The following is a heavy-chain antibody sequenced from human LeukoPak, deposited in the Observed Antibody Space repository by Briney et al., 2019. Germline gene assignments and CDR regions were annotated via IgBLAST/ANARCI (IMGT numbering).Heavy chain of an antibody. CDR2: INTNTGNP. V-gene: IGHV7-4-1*02. J-gene: IGHJ4*02. Sequence: ASVKVSCKASVYTFTSYAMNWVRQAPGQGLEWMVWINTNTGNPTYAQGFTGRFVFALDTSVSTAYLQISSLKAEDTAFYYCARGYTKDMTSVTHFDYWGQGTLVTVSS. CDR1: VYTFTSYA. D-gene: IGHD4-17*01. CDR3: ARGYTKDMTSVTHFDY.